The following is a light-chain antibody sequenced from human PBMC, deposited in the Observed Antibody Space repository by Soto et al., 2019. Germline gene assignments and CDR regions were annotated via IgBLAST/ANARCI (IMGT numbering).Light chain of an antibody. V-gene: IGLV1-47*01. CDR3: AAWDNSLVGGPA. Sequence: QSVLTQPPSASGTPGQRVTISCSGSNSNIGSKYVYWYQQLPGTAPKLLLYRNNQRPSGVPDRFSGSKSGTSASLAISGLRSEDEGDYYCAAWDNSLVGGPAFGGGTKLTVL. J-gene: IGLJ2*01. CDR1: NSNIGSKY. CDR2: RNN.